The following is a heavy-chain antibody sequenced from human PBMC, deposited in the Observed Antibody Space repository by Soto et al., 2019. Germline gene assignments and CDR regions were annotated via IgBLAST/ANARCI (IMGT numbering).Heavy chain of an antibody. Sequence: TSETLSLSFTVSGGSISGSSYYWGCIRQPPWKGLEWIVSIYYSGSTYYNPSLKRRVTISVDTSKNQFSLKLSSVTAADTDVYYCARPGAGLLGQLAHNWFDPCGQGTLDTVSS. CDR1: GGSISGSSYY. CDR2: IYYSGST. D-gene: IGHD6-6*01. CDR3: ARPGAGLLGQLAHNWFDP. J-gene: IGHJ5*02. V-gene: IGHV4-39*01.